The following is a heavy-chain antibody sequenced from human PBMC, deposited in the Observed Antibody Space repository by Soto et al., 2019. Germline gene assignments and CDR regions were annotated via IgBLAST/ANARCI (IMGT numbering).Heavy chain of an antibody. V-gene: IGHV4-59*01. CDR3: ARASDPSGFGESDRYYFDY. D-gene: IGHD3-10*01. CDR2: IFYSGNT. CDR1: GGSISSYY. Sequence: QVQLQESGPGLVKPSETLSLTCTVSGGSISSYYWTWIRQPPGKGLEYIGYIFYSGNTNYNPSLKSRVTISVDTSKNQFSLRLSSVTAADTAVYYCARASDPSGFGESDRYYFDYWGQGTLVTVSS. J-gene: IGHJ4*02.